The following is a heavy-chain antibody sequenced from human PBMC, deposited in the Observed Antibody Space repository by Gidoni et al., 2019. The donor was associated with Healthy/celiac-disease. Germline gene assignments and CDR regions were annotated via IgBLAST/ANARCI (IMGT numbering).Heavy chain of an antibody. V-gene: IGHV3-48*02. D-gene: IGHD2-2*02. CDR1: GFTFSSYS. Sequence: EVQLVESGGGLVQPGGSLRLSCAASGFTFSSYSMNWVRQAPGKGLEWVSYISSSRSTIYYADSVKGRFTISRDNAKNSLYLQMNSLRDEDTAVYYCARDTCSSTSCYTGIYYGMDVWGQGTTVTVSS. J-gene: IGHJ6*02. CDR3: ARDTCSSTSCYTGIYYGMDV. CDR2: ISSSRSTI.